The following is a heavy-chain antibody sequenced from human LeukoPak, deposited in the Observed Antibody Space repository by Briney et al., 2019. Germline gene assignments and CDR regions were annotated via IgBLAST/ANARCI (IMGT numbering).Heavy chain of an antibody. D-gene: IGHD4-17*01. J-gene: IGHJ4*02. CDR1: GFTFSSYT. V-gene: IGHV3-21*01. CDR2: ISGSSSKI. CDR3: ARDAYGDYGFDY. Sequence: GGCLRLSCAASGFTFSSYTMNWVRQPPGKGLEWVSSISGSSSKIYYADPVKGRFTISRDNAKYSLYLQMNSLRADDTAVYYCARDAYGDYGFDYWGQGILVTVSS.